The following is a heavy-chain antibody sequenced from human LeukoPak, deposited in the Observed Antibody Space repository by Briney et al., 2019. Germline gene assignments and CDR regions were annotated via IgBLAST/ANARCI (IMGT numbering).Heavy chain of an antibody. CDR2: IYYSGST. D-gene: IGHD5-12*01. CDR1: GASITSYS. CDR3: ARGKWLQFNS. J-gene: IGHJ5*01. Sequence: SETLSLTCTVSGASITSYSWSWIRQPPGRGLEWIGYIYYSGSTNYNPSLKSRVTISVDTSKNQFSLKLSSVTAADTSVYYCARGKWLQFNSWGQGTLVTVSS. V-gene: IGHV4-59*08.